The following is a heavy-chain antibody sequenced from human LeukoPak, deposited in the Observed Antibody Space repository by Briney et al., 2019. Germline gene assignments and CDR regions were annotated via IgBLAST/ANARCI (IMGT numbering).Heavy chain of an antibody. D-gene: IGHD6-19*01. CDR2: LSGSGITT. J-gene: IGHJ4*01. V-gene: IGHV3-23*01. CDR3: AKGFYSSGWSYFDY. CDR1: GFTFSNSA. Sequence: GGSLRLSCAASGFTFSNSAMSWVRQAPGKGLEWVSTLSGSGITTYYADSVKGRFTISRDNSKNTLYLQMNSLRAEVTPVYYCAKGFYSSGWSYFDYWGHGTLVTVSS.